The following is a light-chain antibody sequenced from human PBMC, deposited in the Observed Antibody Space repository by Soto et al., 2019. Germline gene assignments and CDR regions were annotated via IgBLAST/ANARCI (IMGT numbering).Light chain of an antibody. J-gene: IGKJ2*01. CDR1: RDIRDF. CDR2: DAS. V-gene: IGKV1-33*01. Sequence: EIQMTQSPSSLSVSVGDIVTITCQASRDIRDFLNWYQQKPGKAPKLLIFDASNLEEGVPPRFSGSGSGTDFSFSISSLQPEDVATYYCQHYDNLPPYIFGQGTKVDI. CDR3: QHYDNLPPYI.